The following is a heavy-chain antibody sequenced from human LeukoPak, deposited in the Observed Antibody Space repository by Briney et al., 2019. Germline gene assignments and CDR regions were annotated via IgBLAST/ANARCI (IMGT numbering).Heavy chain of an antibody. CDR2: IYYSGST. CDR3: ARAIGGYYFDY. Sequence: SETLSLTCTVSGGSISNFYWSWIRQPPGKGLEWIGFIYYSGSTNYNPSLKSRVTISVDTSKNQFSLKLSSVTAADTAMYHCARAIGGYYFDYWGQGTLVTVSS. V-gene: IGHV4-59*01. CDR1: GGSISNFY. J-gene: IGHJ4*02. D-gene: IGHD3-10*01.